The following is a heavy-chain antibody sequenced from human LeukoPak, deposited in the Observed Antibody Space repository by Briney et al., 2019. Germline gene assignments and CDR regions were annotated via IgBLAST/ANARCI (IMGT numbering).Heavy chain of an antibody. CDR1: GGSISSYY. CDR2: VYDSGST. D-gene: IGHD1-1*01. J-gene: IGHJ6*02. Sequence: SETLSLTCTVSGGSISSYYWSWIRQPPGKGLEWIGYVYDSGSTNYNPSLKSRVTISVDTSKNQFSLKLSSVTAADTAVYYCARVGGTNYYYYGMDVWGQGTTVTVSS. CDR3: ARVGGTNYYYYGMDV. V-gene: IGHV4-59*01.